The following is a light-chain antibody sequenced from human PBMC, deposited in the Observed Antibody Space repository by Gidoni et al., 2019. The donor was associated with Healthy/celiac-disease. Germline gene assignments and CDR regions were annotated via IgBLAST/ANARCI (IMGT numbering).Light chain of an antibody. CDR3: QQYNSYPRT. CDR2: KAS. J-gene: IGKJ1*01. CDR1: QSISSW. V-gene: IGKV1-5*03. Sequence: DIQMTQSPSTLSASVGDRVTITCRASQSISSWLAWYQQKPGKAPKLLIHKASSLESGVPSRFSGSGSGTEFTLTISSLQPDDFATYYFQQYNSYPRTFGQGTKVEIK.